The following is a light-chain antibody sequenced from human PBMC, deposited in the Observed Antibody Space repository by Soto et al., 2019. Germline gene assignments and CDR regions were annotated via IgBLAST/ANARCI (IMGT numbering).Light chain of an antibody. J-gene: IGLJ2*01. V-gene: IGLV2-11*01. CDR2: DVS. CDR1: SSDVGGYNY. Sequence: QSALTQPRSVSGSPGQSVTISCTGTSSDVGGYNYVSWYQQHPGKAPKLMIYDVSKRPSGVPDRFSGSKSGNTASLTISGLQAEDEADYYCCSYAGSVPVVFGGGTKLTVL. CDR3: CSYAGSVPVV.